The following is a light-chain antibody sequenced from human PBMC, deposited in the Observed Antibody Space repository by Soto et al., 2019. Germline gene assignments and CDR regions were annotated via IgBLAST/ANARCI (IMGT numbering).Light chain of an antibody. J-gene: IGLJ3*02. CDR2: LNSDGSH. CDR3: QTWGTGIGV. V-gene: IGLV4-69*01. CDR1: SGHTTYA. Sequence: QLVLTQSASASASLGASVTLTCTLSSGHTTYAIAWHQQQPEKGPRYLMKLNSDGSHSKGDGIPDRFTGSSSGAERYLTISSLQSEDEADYYCQTWGTGIGVFGGGTMLTVL.